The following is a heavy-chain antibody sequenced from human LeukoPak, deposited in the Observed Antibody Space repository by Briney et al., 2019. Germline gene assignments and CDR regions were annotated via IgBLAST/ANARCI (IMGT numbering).Heavy chain of an antibody. CDR2: IYTSGST. Sequence: SETLSLTCTVSGGSISSYYWSWIRQPAGKGLEWIGRIYTSGSTNYNPSLKSRVTMSVDTSKNQFSLKLSSVTAADTAFYYCARTYSTSLVFDYWGQGILVTVSS. CDR3: ARTYSTSLVFDY. J-gene: IGHJ4*02. D-gene: IGHD6-6*01. CDR1: GGSISSYY. V-gene: IGHV4-4*07.